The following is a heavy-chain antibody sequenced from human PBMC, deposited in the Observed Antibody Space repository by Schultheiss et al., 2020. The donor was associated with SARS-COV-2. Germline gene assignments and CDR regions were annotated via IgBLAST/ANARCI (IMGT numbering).Heavy chain of an antibody. CDR3: ARRPEDLGYYYYGMDV. Sequence: SETLSLTCAVYGGSFSGYYWSWIRQPPGKGLEWIGEINHSGSTNYNPSLKSRVTISVDTSKNQFSLKLSSVTAADTAVYYCARRPEDLGYYYYGMDVWGQGTTVTVSS. V-gene: IGHV4-34*01. D-gene: IGHD2-15*01. CDR1: GGSFSGYY. CDR2: INHSGST. J-gene: IGHJ6*02.